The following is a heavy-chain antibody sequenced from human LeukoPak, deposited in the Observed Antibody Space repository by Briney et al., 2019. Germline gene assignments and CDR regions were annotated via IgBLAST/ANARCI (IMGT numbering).Heavy chain of an antibody. D-gene: IGHD3-3*01. J-gene: IGHJ3*02. CDR1: GFTVSSNY. V-gene: IGHV3-33*08. CDR2: IWYDGTMK. CDR3: ARPFWSPHPTHAFDM. Sequence: GGSLRLSCAASGFTVSSNYMSWVRQAPGKGLEWVAVIWYDGTMKDYADSAKGRFTVSRDNSKNTLSLQMNSLRVEDTAVYYCARPFWSPHPTHAFDMWGQGTMVTVSS.